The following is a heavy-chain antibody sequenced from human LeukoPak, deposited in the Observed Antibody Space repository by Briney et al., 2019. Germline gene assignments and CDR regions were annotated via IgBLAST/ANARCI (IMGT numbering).Heavy chain of an antibody. CDR3: ASLMYSSSWYYYYYGMDV. J-gene: IGHJ6*02. V-gene: IGHV4-59*01. CDR1: GGSISSYY. CDR2: IYYSGST. Sequence: SETLSLTCTVSGGSISSYYWSWIRQPPGKGLEWIGYIYYSGSTNYNPSLKSRVTISVDTSKNQFSLKLSSVTAADTAVYYCASLMYSSSWYYYYYGMDVWGQGTTVTVSS. D-gene: IGHD6-13*01.